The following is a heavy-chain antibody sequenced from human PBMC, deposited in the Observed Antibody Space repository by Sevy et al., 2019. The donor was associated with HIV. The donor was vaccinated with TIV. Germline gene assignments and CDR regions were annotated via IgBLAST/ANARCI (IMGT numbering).Heavy chain of an antibody. CDR1: GFTFSSYS. CDR2: ISRSSSTI. CDR3: ARERKMYDSSGYYFHFDY. D-gene: IGHD3-22*01. Sequence: GGSLRLSCAASGFTFSSYSMNWVRQAPGKGLEWVSYISRSSSTIYYADSVKGRFTISRDNAKNSLYLQMNSLRDEDTAVYYCARERKMYDSSGYYFHFDYWGQGTLFTVSS. V-gene: IGHV3-48*02. J-gene: IGHJ4*02.